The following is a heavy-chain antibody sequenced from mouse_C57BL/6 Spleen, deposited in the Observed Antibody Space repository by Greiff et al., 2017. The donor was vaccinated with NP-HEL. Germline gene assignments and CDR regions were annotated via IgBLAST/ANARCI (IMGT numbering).Heavy chain of an antibody. CDR1: GYTFTGYW. CDR2: ILPGSGST. Sequence: VHLQQSGAELMKPGASVKLSCKATGYTFTGYWIEWVKQRPGHGLEWIGEILPGSGSTNYNEKFKGKATFTADTSSNTAYMQLSSLTTEDSAIYYCARGGTTVVGDYWYFDVWGTGTTVTVSS. V-gene: IGHV1-9*01. J-gene: IGHJ1*03. D-gene: IGHD1-1*01. CDR3: ARGGTTVVGDYWYFDV.